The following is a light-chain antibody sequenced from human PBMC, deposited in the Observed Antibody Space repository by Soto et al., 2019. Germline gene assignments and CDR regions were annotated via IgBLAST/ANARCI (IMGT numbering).Light chain of an antibody. Sequence: QSVLTQPPSASGSPGQSVTISCTGSNSDVGGYNYVSWYQQHPGEAPKLMIYEVSKRPSGVPDRFSGSKSGNTASLTVSGLQAEDEADYYCSSYAGSNNVVFGGGTKVTVL. CDR2: EVS. J-gene: IGLJ2*01. V-gene: IGLV2-8*01. CDR1: NSDVGGYNY. CDR3: SSYAGSNNVV.